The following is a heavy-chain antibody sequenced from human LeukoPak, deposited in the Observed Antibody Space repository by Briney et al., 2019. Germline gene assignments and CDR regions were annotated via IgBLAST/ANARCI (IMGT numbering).Heavy chain of an antibody. V-gene: IGHV3-30*18. J-gene: IGHJ3*02. CDR1: GFTFSSYG. CDR2: ISYDGSNK. CDR3: AKGPFSMIADAFDI. D-gene: IGHD2/OR15-2a*01. Sequence: GGSLRLSCAASGFTFSSYGMHWVRQAPGKGLEWVAVISYDGSNKYYADSVKGRFTISRDNSKNTLYLQMNSLRAEDTAVYYCAKGPFSMIADAFDIWGQGTMVTVSS.